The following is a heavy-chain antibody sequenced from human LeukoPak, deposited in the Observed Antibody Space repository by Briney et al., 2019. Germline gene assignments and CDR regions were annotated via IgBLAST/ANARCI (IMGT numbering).Heavy chain of an antibody. V-gene: IGHV4-59*01. J-gene: IGHJ6*03. CDR3: ARGPYGGKRRYYYYMDV. Sequence: SETLSLTCTVSGGSISSYYWSWIRQPPGKGLEWIGYIYYSGSTNYNPSLKSRVTISVDTSKNQFSLKLSSVTAADTAVYYCARGPYGGKRRYYYYMDVWGKGTTVTVSS. CDR1: GGSISSYY. D-gene: IGHD4-23*01. CDR2: IYYSGST.